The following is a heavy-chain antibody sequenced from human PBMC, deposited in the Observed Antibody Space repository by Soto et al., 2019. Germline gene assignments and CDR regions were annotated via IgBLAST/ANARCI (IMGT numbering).Heavy chain of an antibody. D-gene: IGHD1-20*01. CDR3: AKTKNDYNWDNRPPFDY. V-gene: IGHV3-23*01. CDR2: ISANDVGT. Sequence: GGSLRLSCEASGFTLRNYAMTWVRQAPGKGLEWVSLISANDVGTYYAESVKTRFTISTDQSRNTVYLQMDSLRADDTAIYYCAKTKNDYNWDNRPPFDYWGQGTLVTVSS. J-gene: IGHJ4*02. CDR1: GFTLRNYA.